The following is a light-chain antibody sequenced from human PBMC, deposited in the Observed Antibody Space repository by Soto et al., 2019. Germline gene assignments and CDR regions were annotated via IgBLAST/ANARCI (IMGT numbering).Light chain of an antibody. CDR2: HAS. V-gene: IGKV1-5*01. CDR3: QQYNTYS. CDR1: QGISTY. Sequence: DIQMTQSPSSLSASVGARVTITCRASQGISTYLNWYQQKPGTAPKRLIYHASTLESGVPSRFSGRGSGTEFSLTISSLQPDDFATYYCQQYNTYSFGQGTKVDIK. J-gene: IGKJ1*01.